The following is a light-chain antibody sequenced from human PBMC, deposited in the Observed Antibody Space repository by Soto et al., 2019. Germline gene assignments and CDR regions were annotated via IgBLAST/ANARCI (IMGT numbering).Light chain of an antibody. CDR1: QSVSSN. J-gene: IGKJ1*01. CDR3: QQYGSSPRT. CDR2: GAS. Sequence: EIVMTQSPATLSLSPGERATLSCGASQSVSSNLAWYQQKPGQAPRLLIHGASTRAPGFPARFSGSGSGTDFTLTISRLEPEDFAVYYCQQYGSSPRTFGQGTKVDIK. V-gene: IGKV3-20*01.